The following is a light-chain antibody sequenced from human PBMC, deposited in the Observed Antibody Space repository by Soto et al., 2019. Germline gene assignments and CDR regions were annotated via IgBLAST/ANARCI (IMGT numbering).Light chain of an antibody. CDR2: DAS. CDR1: QSVSSY. Sequence: EIVWTQCPPTMSLSPEERATLSCRASQSVSSYLAWYQQKPGQAPRLLIYDASNRATGIPARFSGSGSETEFTLTIRNLQSDDFATYYCQQYNSFPWTFGLGTKVDIK. J-gene: IGKJ1*01. CDR3: QQYNSFPWT. V-gene: IGKV3-11*01.